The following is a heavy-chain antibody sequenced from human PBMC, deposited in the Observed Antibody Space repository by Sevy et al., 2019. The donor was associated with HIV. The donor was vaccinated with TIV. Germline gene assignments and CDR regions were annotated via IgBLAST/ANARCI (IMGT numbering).Heavy chain of an antibody. CDR2: ISYDGSRK. CDR3: ARERDRQALNV. V-gene: IGHV3-30-3*01. CDR1: GLTFGSYA. J-gene: IGHJ3*01. Sequence: GGTLRLSCAASGLTFGSYAMHWVRQAPGKGPEGLAFISYDGSRKYYADSVKGRFTISRDNSKNTLFMQVNSLRAEDTALYYCARERDRQALNVWGQGTMVTVSS.